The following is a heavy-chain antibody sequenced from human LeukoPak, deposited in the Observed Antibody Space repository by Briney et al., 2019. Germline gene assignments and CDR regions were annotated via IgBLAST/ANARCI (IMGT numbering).Heavy chain of an antibody. D-gene: IGHD6-19*01. V-gene: IGHV3-30*03. Sequence: GGSLRLSCAASGFTFSSYGMHWVRQAPGKGLEWVAVISYDGSNKYYADSVKGRFTISRDNSKNTLYLQMNSLRAEDTAVYYCARDRGSSGWYWDDYWGQGTLVTVSS. CDR1: GFTFSSYG. CDR3: ARDRGSSGWYWDDY. CDR2: ISYDGSNK. J-gene: IGHJ4*02.